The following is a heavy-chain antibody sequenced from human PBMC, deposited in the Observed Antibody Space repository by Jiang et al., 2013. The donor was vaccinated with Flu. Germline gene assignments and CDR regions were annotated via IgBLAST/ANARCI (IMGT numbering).Heavy chain of an antibody. J-gene: IGHJ6*02. D-gene: IGHD2-21*01. CDR2: INTNTTNP. CDR3: TRANGVVVGSAPDYYGLDV. V-gene: IGHV7-4-1*02. Sequence: VQSGSELKKPGASVKVSCKASGYTFIHFGINWVRQAPGQGLEWMGWINTNTTNPTHAQAFTGRLVFSLDTSVDTAYLQISDLKAEDTAVYYCTRANGVVVGSAPDYYGLDVWGQGTTVTVSS. CDR1: GYTFIHFG.